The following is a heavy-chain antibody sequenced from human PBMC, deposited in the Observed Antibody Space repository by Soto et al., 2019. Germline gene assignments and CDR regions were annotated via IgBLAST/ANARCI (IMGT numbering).Heavy chain of an antibody. CDR3: ARWVSGSPDN. J-gene: IGHJ4*02. CDR2: TKNKANRYTT. V-gene: IGHV3-72*01. D-gene: IGHD1-26*01. CDR1: GFTLSDHY. Sequence: EVQLVESGGGLVQPGGSLRLSCAASGFTLSDHYMDWVRQAPGNGLEWVGRTKNKANRYTTEYAASVNGRFTISRDDSKNSLYLQMNSLKTEDTAVYYCARWVSGSPDNWGQGTLVTVSS.